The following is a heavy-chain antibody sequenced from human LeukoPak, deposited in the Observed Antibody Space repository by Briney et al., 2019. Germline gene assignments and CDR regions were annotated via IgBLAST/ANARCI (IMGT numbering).Heavy chain of an antibody. V-gene: IGHV1-69*01. D-gene: IGHD2-2*02. CDR2: IIPIFGTA. J-gene: IGHJ6*03. CDR1: GGTFSSYA. CDR3: ARDANVVVPAAIHYYYMDV. Sequence: GSSVKVSCKASGGTFSSYAISWVRQAPGQGLEWMGGIIPIFGTANYAQKFQGRVMITADESTSTAYMELSSLRSEDTAVYYCARDANVVVPAAIHYYYMDVWGKGTTVTVSS.